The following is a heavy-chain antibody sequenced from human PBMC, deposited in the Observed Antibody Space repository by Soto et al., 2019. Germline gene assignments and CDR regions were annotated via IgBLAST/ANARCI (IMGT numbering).Heavy chain of an antibody. V-gene: IGHV4-38-2*01. CDR2: IYHSGST. CDR3: ARLAPIAAADGMDV. CDR1: GYSISSGYY. Sequence: SETLSLTCAVSGYSISSGYYWGWIRQSPGKVLEWIGSIYHSGSTYYNPSLKSRVIISVDTSKNQFSLKLSSVTAADTAVYYCARLAPIAAADGMDVWGQGXTVTVYS. D-gene: IGHD6-13*01. J-gene: IGHJ6*02.